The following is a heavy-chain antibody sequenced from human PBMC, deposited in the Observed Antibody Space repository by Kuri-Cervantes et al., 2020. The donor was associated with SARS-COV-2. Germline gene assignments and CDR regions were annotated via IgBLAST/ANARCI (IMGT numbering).Heavy chain of an antibody. J-gene: IGHJ5*02. CDR2: INPNSGGT. Sequence: SVNVSCKASGYTFTGYYMHWVRQAPGQGLEWMGWINPNSGGTNYAQKFQGWVTMTMDTSISTAYMELSRLRSDDTAVYYCASDERGYSSNWFDPWGQGTLVTVSS. CDR3: ASDERGYSSNWFDP. V-gene: IGHV1-2*04. D-gene: IGHD6-13*01. CDR1: GYTFTGYY.